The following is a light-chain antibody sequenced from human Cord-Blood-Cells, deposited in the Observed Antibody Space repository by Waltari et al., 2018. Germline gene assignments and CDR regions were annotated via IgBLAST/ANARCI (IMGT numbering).Light chain of an antibody. CDR3: CSYAGSYTLGV. CDR1: SSDVGAYKY. V-gene: IGLV2-11*01. Sequence: QSALTQPRSVSGSPGQSVTISCTGTSSDVGAYKYVSWYQQHPGKAPKLMIYDVSKRPSGVPDRFSGSKSGNTASLTISGLQAEDEADYYCCSYAGSYTLGVFGGGTKLTVL. CDR2: DVS. J-gene: IGLJ3*02.